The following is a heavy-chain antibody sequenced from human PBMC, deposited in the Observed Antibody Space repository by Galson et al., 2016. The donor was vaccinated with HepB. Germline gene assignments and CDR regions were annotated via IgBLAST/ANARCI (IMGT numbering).Heavy chain of an antibody. CDR2: ITWNSGIT. V-gene: IGHV3-9*01. J-gene: IGHJ4*02. CDR1: GFTLEDYA. CDR3: VKDMGDGYSGFDSVFGY. Sequence: SLRLSCAASGFTLEDYAMHWVRQAPGKGLEWVSGITWNSGITGYTDSVKGRFTISRDNAKNSLYLQMDSLRAEDTALYYCVKDMGDGYSGFDSVFGYWGQGTLVTVSS. D-gene: IGHD5-12*01.